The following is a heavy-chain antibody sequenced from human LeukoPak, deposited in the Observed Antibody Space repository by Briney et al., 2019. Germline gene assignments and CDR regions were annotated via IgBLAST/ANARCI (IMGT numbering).Heavy chain of an antibody. V-gene: IGHV3-74*01. Sequence: GGSLRLSCAASGFTFSNYWMHWVRQAPGKGLVWVSRLDTDGSDTSYADSVKGRFTISREDAKNSLYFQMNSLRAGDTAVYYCARGVDGYNFVDYWGQGTLVTVSS. J-gene: IGHJ4*02. CDR2: LDTDGSDT. CDR1: GFTFSNYW. CDR3: ARGVDGYNFVDY. D-gene: IGHD5-24*01.